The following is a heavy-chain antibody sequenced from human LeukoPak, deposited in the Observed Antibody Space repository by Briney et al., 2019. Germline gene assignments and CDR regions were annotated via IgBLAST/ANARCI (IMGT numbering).Heavy chain of an antibody. V-gene: IGHV1-18*01. CDR2: ISAYNGNT. J-gene: IGHJ4*02. CDR3: ARGPPQYSSSWYGFY. Sequence: ASVKVSCKASGYTFTSYGICWVRQAPGQGLEWMGWISAYNGNTNYAQKLQGRVTMTTDTSTSTAYMELRSLRSDDTAVYYCARGPPQYSSSWYGFYWGQGTLVTVSS. D-gene: IGHD6-13*01. CDR1: GYTFTSYG.